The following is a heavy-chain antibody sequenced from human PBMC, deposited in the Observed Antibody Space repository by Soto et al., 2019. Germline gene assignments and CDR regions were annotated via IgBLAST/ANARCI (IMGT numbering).Heavy chain of an antibody. CDR3: ARVGSEPTSWAKRAGPYDY. V-gene: IGHV4-38-2*01. CDR2: IYHSGST. D-gene: IGHD1-26*01. CDR1: GYSISGGYY. Sequence: PSKTLSLTCGVSGYSISGGYYWGCVRQPPGKGLEWIGSIYHSGSTYYNPSLKSRVTISVDTSKNQFSLKLSSVTAADTAVYYCARVGSEPTSWAKRAGPYDYWGQGTLVTVSS. J-gene: IGHJ4*02.